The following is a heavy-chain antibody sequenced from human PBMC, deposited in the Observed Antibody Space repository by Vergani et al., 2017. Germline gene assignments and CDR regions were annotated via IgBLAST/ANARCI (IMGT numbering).Heavy chain of an antibody. CDR3: TTAGWVFAFDI. CDR2: IKSKTDGGTT. CDR1: GFTFSSYA. D-gene: IGHD6-19*01. V-gene: IGHV3-15*01. Sequence: EVQLLESGGGLVQPGGSLRLSCAASGFTFSSYAMSWVRQAPGKGLEWVGRIKSKTDGGTTDYAAPVKGRFTISRDDSKNTLYLQMNSLKTEDTAVYYCTTAGWVFAFDIWGQGTMVTVSS. J-gene: IGHJ3*02.